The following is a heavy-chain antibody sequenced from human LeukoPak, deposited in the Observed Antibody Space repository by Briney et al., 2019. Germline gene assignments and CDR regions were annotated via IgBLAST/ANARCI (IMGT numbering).Heavy chain of an antibody. CDR1: GGSFSGYY. CDR2: INHSGST. J-gene: IGHJ4*02. CDR3: ARRRGYSYGYHYFDY. Sequence: SETLSLTCAVYGGSFSGYYWSWIRQPPGKGLEGIGEINHSGSTNYNPSLKSRVTISVDTSKNQFSLKLSSVTAADTAVYYCARRRGYSYGYHYFDYWGQGTLVTVSS. V-gene: IGHV4-34*01. D-gene: IGHD5-18*01.